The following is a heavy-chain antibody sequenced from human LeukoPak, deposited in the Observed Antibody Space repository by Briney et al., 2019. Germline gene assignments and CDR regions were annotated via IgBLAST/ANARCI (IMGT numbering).Heavy chain of an antibody. V-gene: IGHV1-46*01. CDR2: INPSGGST. Sequence: GASVKVSCKASRYTFSNYYMHWVRQAPGQGLEWMGIINPSGGSTSYAQKFQGRVTMTRDTSTSTVYMELSSLRSEDTAVYYCARAAYYYDSSGAFDIWGQGTMVTVSS. D-gene: IGHD3-22*01. CDR1: RYTFSNYY. CDR3: ARAAYYYDSSGAFDI. J-gene: IGHJ3*02.